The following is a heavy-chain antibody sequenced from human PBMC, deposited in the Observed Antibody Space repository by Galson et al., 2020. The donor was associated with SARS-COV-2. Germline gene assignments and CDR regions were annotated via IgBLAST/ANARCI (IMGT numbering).Heavy chain of an antibody. V-gene: IGHV1-2*04. D-gene: IGHD3-16*01. J-gene: IGHJ2*01. Sequence: ASVTVSCKASGYTFTGYYMHWVRQAPGQGLEWMGWINPNRGGTNYAQKFQGWVTMTRDTSISTAYMELSRLRSDDTAVYYCARDRIDGGGDWYFDLWGRGGLVTVSS. CDR1: GYTFTGYY. CDR3: ARDRIDGGGDWYFDL. CDR2: INPNRGGT.